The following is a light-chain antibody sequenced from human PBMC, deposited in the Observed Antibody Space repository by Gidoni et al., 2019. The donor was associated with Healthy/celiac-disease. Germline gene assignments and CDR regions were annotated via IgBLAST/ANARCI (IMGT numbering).Light chain of an antibody. CDR3: QQYNSYSWT. Sequence: DIQMTQSPSTRSASVGDRVTITCRASQSISSWLAWYQQKPGKAPKLLIYKASSLESGVPSRFSGSGSGTEFTLTISSLQPDDFATYYCQQYNSYSWTFGQGTKVEFK. J-gene: IGKJ1*01. CDR2: KAS. V-gene: IGKV1-5*03. CDR1: QSISSW.